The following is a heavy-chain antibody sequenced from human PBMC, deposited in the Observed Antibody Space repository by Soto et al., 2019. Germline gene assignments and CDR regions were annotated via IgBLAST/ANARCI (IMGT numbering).Heavy chain of an antibody. D-gene: IGHD4-17*01. CDR2: ISYNGNT. V-gene: IGHV4-59*01. CDR1: GASISSNY. J-gene: IGHJ4*02. CDR3: ARVLGYGGKGLVDY. Sequence: QVHLQESGPGLVKPSETLSLTCAVSGASISSNYWSWIRQPPGKGLEWIGYISYNGNTNYNPSLKSRVTISVDASKNQFSLKLSSVTAAATAIYYCARVLGYGGKGLVDYWGQGTLVTVSS.